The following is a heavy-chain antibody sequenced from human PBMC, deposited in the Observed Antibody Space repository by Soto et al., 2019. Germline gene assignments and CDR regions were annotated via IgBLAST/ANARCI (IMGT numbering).Heavy chain of an antibody. CDR2: ISAYNGNT. Sequence: ASVKVSCKASGYTFTSYGISWVRQAPGQGLEWMGWISAYNGNTNYAQKLQGRVTMTTDTSTSTAYMELRSLRSDDTAVYYCARATAYYDIFTGYQNWFDPWGQGPLVTVSS. D-gene: IGHD3-9*01. CDR1: GYTFTSYG. J-gene: IGHJ5*02. V-gene: IGHV1-18*04. CDR3: ARATAYYDIFTGYQNWFDP.